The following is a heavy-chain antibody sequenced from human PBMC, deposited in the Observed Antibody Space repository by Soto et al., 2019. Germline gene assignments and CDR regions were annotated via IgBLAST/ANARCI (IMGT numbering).Heavy chain of an antibody. CDR3: AKEAFVVVTAPDFDY. D-gene: IGHD2-21*02. Sequence: QVQLVESGGGVVQPGRSLRLSCAASGFTFSSYGMHWVRQAQGKGLVWVAVISYDGSNKYYVDSVKGRFTISRDNSKNTLYLQMNSLRAEDTAVYYCAKEAFVVVTAPDFDYWGQGTLITVSS. J-gene: IGHJ4*02. CDR1: GFTFSSYG. V-gene: IGHV3-30*18. CDR2: ISYDGSNK.